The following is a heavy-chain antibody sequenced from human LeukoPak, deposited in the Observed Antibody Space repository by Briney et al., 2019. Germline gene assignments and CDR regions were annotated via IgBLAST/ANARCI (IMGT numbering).Heavy chain of an antibody. D-gene: IGHD3-22*01. CDR1: GGSISSSRYY. CDR3: ARGYYDSSGPFDY. CDR2: IYYSGST. Sequence: SETLSLTCTVSGGSISSSRYYWGWIRQPPGKGLEWTGSIYYSGSTYYTPSLKSRVTISVDTSKNQFSLKLSSVPAADTAVYYCARGYYDSSGPFDYWGQGTLVTVSS. V-gene: IGHV4-39*01. J-gene: IGHJ4*02.